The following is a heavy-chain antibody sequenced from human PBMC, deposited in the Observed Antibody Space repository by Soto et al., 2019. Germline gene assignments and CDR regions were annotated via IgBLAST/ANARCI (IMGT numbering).Heavy chain of an antibody. CDR2: IYYSGST. Sequence: SETLSLTCTVSGGSISSGDYYWSWIRQPPGKGLEWIGHIYYSGSTYYNPSLKSRVTISVDTSKNQFSLNLTSVTAADTAVYYCARVHGDYVVLDYWGQGTLVTVSS. CDR3: ARVHGDYVVLDY. D-gene: IGHD4-17*01. V-gene: IGHV4-30-4*01. CDR1: GGSISSGDYY. J-gene: IGHJ4*02.